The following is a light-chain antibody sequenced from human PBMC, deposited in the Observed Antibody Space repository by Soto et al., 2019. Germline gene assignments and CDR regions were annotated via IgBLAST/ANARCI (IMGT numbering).Light chain of an antibody. V-gene: IGLV1-44*01. CDR2: SNN. CDR1: SSNVGSNT. Sequence: QSALTQPPSASGTPGQRVTISCSGGSSNVGSNTVNWYQQLPGTAPKLLIYSNNQRPSGVPDRFSGSKSGTSASLAISGLQSGDEADYYCAAWDDSLNAYVFATGTKVTVL. J-gene: IGLJ1*01. CDR3: AAWDDSLNAYV.